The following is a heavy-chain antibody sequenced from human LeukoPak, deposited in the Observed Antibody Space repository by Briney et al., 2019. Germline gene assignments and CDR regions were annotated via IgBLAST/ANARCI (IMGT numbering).Heavy chain of an antibody. D-gene: IGHD1-1*01. CDR3: ARDRIWNDAGHDPFDI. CDR1: GASISSYY. Sequence: SETLSLTCTVSGASISSYYWGWIRQPAGKGLEWIGRIYTSANTNYSPSFKSRATISIDRSKNQFSLNLPSVTAADTAVYYCARDRIWNDAGHDPFDIWGQGTMVTVSS. V-gene: IGHV4-4*07. CDR2: IYTSANT. J-gene: IGHJ3*02.